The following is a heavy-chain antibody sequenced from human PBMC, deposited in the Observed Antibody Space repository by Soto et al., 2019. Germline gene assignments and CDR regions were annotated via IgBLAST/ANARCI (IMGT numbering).Heavy chain of an antibody. CDR2: ISYDGSNK. J-gene: IGHJ6*02. CDR1: GFTFSSYG. CDR3: AKEVVVTAIPSAYYYYGMDV. V-gene: IGHV3-30*18. D-gene: IGHD2-21*02. Sequence: SLRLSCAASGFTFSSYGMHWVRQAPGKGLEWVAVISYDGSNKYYADSVKGRFTISRDNSKNTLYLQMNSLRAEDTAVYYCAKEVVVTAIPSAYYYYGMDVWGQGTTVTVSS.